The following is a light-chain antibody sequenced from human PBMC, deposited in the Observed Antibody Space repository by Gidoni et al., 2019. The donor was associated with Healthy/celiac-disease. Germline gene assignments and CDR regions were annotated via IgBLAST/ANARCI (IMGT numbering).Light chain of an antibody. CDR2: KAS. CDR3: QQYNSYSPMYT. Sequence: DIQMTQSPSTLSASVGDRVNITCRARQSISSWLAWYQQKPGKAPKLLIYKASSLESGVPSRFSGSGSGTEFTLTISSLQPDDFATYYCQQYNSYSPMYTFGQGTKLEIK. CDR1: QSISSW. J-gene: IGKJ2*01. V-gene: IGKV1-5*03.